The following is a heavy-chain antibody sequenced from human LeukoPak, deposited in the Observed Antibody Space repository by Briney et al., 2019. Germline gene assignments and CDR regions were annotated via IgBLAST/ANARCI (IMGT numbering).Heavy chain of an antibody. V-gene: IGHV3-43*02. CDR1: GFTFDDYA. J-gene: IGHJ4*02. CDR2: ISGDGGST. CDR3: TALYFDY. Sequence: GGSLRLSCAASGFTFDDYAMPWARQAPGKGLEWVSLISGDGGSTYYADSVKGRFTISRDNSKNSLYLQMNSLRTEDTALYYCTALYFDYWGQGTLVTVSS.